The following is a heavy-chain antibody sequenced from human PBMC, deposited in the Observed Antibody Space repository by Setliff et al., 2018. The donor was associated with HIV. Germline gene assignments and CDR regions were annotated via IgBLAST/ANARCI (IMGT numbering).Heavy chain of an antibody. CDR1: GFTFSYYS. J-gene: IGHJ4*02. Sequence: GGSLRLSCAASGFTFSYYSMNWVRQAPGKGLEWVSSISSRSSYIYYSDSLKGRVTISRDDAKNSLYLQMNSLRAEDTAVYYCARNGRQLVRGEFDSWGQGTLVTVSS. V-gene: IGHV3-21*01. CDR3: ARNGRQLVRGEFDS. D-gene: IGHD6-6*01. CDR2: ISSRSSYI.